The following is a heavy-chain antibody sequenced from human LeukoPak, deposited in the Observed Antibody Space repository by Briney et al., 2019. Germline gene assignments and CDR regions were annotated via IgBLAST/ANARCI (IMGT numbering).Heavy chain of an antibody. CDR2: IYYSGGT. CDR3: ARDSSSSSFGWFDP. D-gene: IGHD2-2*01. V-gene: IGHV4-39*07. Sequence: AWETLSLTCTVSGDSISSSSHYWGWVRQPPGKGLEWIGSIYYSGGTYYNPSLKSRVTMSVDTSKNQFSLKLSSVTAADTAVYYCARDSSSSSFGWFDPWGQGTLVTVSS. J-gene: IGHJ5*02. CDR1: GDSISSSSHY.